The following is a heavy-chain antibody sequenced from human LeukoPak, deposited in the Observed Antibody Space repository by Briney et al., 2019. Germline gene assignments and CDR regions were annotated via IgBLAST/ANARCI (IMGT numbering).Heavy chain of an antibody. CDR2: IYTSGST. V-gene: IGHV4-61*02. CDR3: ARGGRSSGWYYFDY. CDR1: GGSISSGSYY. J-gene: IGHJ4*02. Sequence: SQTLSLTCTVSGGSISSGSYYWSWIRQPAGKGLEWIGRIYTSGSTNYKPSLKSRVTISVDTSKNQFSLKLSSVTAADTAVYYCARGGRSSGWYYFDYWGQGTLVTVSS. D-gene: IGHD6-19*01.